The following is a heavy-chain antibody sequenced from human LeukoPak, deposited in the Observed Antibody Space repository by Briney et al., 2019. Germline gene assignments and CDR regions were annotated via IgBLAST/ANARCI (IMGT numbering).Heavy chain of an antibody. CDR2: ISAYNGNT. V-gene: IGHV1-18*01. J-gene: IGHJ4*02. CDR3: ARDVRAANEPHFDY. D-gene: IGHD1-14*01. CDR1: GYTFTSYG. Sequence: ASVTVSCKASGYTFTSYGISWVRQAPGQGREGMGWISAYNGNTNYAQKLQGRVTMTTDTSTSTAYMELRSLRSDDTAVYYCARDVRAANEPHFDYWGQGTLVTVSS.